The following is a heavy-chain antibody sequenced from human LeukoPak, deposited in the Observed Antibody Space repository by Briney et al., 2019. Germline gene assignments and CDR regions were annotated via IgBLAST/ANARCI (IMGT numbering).Heavy chain of an antibody. CDR3: ARDTDYDSRSI. CDR2: ISSSSGYI. CDR1: GYTFSIYS. D-gene: IGHD5-12*01. J-gene: IGHJ3*02. Sequence: PGGYLRLSCAASGYTFSIYSMNWVRQAPGRGLEWVSSISSSSGYIYYADSVKGRFTISRDNAKNSLYLQMNSLRAEDTAVYYCARDTDYDSRSIWGQGTMVTVSS. V-gene: IGHV3-21*01.